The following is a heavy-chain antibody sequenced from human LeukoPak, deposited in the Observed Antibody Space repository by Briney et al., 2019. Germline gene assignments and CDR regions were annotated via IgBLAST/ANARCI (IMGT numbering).Heavy chain of an antibody. CDR2: ITSGSSHI. Sequence: GGSLRLSCAASGFSFNSYSMNWVRQAPGKELEWVSSITSGSSHIYYADSMKGRFTISRDNAKKSVYLQMDSLRTEDTAVYYCARGVSGAAYFNYFMDAWGKGTTVTVSS. V-gene: IGHV3-21*01. CDR3: ARGVSGAAYFNYFMDA. D-gene: IGHD2-8*01. CDR1: GFSFNSYS. J-gene: IGHJ6*03.